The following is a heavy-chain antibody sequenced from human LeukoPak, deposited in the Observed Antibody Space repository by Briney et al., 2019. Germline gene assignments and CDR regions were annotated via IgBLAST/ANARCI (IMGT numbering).Heavy chain of an antibody. V-gene: IGHV5-51*01. J-gene: IGHJ4*02. CDR2: IYPDDSDT. CDR1: GYDFSSYW. Sequence: GESLKISCKGSGYDFSSYWIGWVRQMPGKGLEWMGFIYPDDSDTIYSPSFQGQVTISADKSITTAYLQWSSLKASDTAMYYCARPLFAIYDSSGFVDNWGQGTLVTASS. D-gene: IGHD3-22*01. CDR3: ARPLFAIYDSSGFVDN.